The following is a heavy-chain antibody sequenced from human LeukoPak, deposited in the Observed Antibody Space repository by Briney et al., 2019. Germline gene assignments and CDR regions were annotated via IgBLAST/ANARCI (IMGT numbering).Heavy chain of an antibody. J-gene: IGHJ3*02. V-gene: IGHV1-2*02. D-gene: IGHD2-2*03. CDR1: GYTFTGYY. CDR2: INPNSGGT. Sequence: ASVKVSCKASGYTFTGYYMHWVRQAPGQGLEWMGWINPNSGGTNYAQKFQGRVTMTRDTSISTAYMELSRLRSDDTAVYYCASSRGYCSSTSCPREAFDIWGQGTMVTVSS. CDR3: ASSRGYCSSTSCPREAFDI.